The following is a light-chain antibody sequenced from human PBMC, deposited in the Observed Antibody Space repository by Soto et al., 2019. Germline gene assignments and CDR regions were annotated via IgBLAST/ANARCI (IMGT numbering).Light chain of an antibody. Sequence: IVLTQSPGILSLSPGDRATLSCRASQTISSTYLVWYQQKPGQAPRLLIYGASTRATGIPDRFSGSGSGTDFTLTISRLEPEDFAVYYCQQCGDSPTWTFGQGTKVDIK. CDR2: GAS. V-gene: IGKV3-20*01. J-gene: IGKJ1*01. CDR1: QTISSTY. CDR3: QQCGDSPTWT.